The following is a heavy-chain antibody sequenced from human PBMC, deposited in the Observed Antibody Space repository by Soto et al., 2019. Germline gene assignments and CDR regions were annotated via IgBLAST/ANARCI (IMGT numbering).Heavy chain of an antibody. V-gene: IGHV1-46*03. CDR3: ARDHSNYNNVWWLDP. D-gene: IGHD3-10*01. CDR1: GYTLTSHY. Sequence: ASVKVSCKASGYTLTSHYMHWVRQAPGQGLEWMGVINPSGGSTNYAQKFQGRATMTRDTSTSTVYMELSSLRSEDTAVYYCARDHSNYNNVWWLDPWGQGTQVTVSS. J-gene: IGHJ5*02. CDR2: INPSGGST.